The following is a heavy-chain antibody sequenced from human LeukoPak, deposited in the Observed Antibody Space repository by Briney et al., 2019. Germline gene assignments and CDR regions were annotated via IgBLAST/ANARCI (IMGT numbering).Heavy chain of an antibody. CDR1: GFTFSSYA. CDR2: ISYDGSNK. D-gene: IGHD2-21*02. J-gene: IGHJ4*02. CDR3: ARDPSWWGASSGRGDCSSCAY. Sequence: GGSLRLSCAASGFTFSSYAMHWVRQAPGKGLEWVAVISYDGSNKYYADSVKGRFTISRDNSKNTLYLQMNSLRAEDTAVYYCARDPSWWGASSGRGDCSSCAYWGQGTLVTVSS. V-gene: IGHV3-30*04.